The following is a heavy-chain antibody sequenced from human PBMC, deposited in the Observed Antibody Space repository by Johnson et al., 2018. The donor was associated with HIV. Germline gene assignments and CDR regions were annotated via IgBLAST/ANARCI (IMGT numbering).Heavy chain of an antibody. CDR3: AKDPYSGSPIDI. J-gene: IGHJ3*02. CDR2: IYSGDNT. V-gene: IGHV3-66*01. Sequence: VQLVESGGGLVQPGGSLRLSCAASGFTVSSNYMSWVRQAPGKGLEWVSVIYSGDNTLYADSVKGRFIVSRDNSKNTLYVQMNSLRAEDTAVYYCAKDPYSGSPIDIWGQGTMVTVSS. D-gene: IGHD1-26*01. CDR1: GFTVSSNY.